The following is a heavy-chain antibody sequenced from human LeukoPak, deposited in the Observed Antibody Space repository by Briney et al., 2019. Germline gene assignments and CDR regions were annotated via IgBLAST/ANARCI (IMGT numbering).Heavy chain of an antibody. J-gene: IGHJ6*03. D-gene: IGHD3-22*01. CDR3: ARVEVGYYYYMDV. CDR2: IYYSGST. V-gene: IGHV4-59*11. CDR1: GGSISSHY. Sequence: TETLSLTCTVSGGSISSHYWSWIRQPPGKGLEWIGYIYYSGSTNYNPSLKSRVTISVDTSKNQFSLKLSSVTAADTAVYYCARVEVGYYYYMDVWGKGTTVTVSS.